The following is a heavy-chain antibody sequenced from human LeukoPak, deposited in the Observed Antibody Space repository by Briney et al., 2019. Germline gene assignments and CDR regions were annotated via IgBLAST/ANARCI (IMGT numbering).Heavy chain of an antibody. D-gene: IGHD3-10*01. Sequence: PGGSLRLSCAASGFTFSSYSMNWVRQAPGKGLEWVSYISSSSSTIYYADSVKGRFTISRDNAKNSLYLQMNSLRAEDTAVYYCARVCTNGSGSYLNPTYYMDVWGKGTTVTVSS. V-gene: IGHV3-48*01. J-gene: IGHJ6*03. CDR2: ISSSSSTI. CDR1: GFTFSSYS. CDR3: ARVCTNGSGSYLNPTYYMDV.